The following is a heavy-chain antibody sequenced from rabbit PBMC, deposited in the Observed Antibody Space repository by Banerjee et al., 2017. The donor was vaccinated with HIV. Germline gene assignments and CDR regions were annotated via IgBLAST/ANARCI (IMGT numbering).Heavy chain of an antibody. J-gene: IGHJ4*01. V-gene: IGHV1S45*01. D-gene: IGHD6-1*01. CDR1: GFSFSDRDV. CDR2: INAATAKP. CDR3: AREFLGVIVWNFYL. Sequence: QEQLVESGGGLVQPEGSLTLTCKASGFSFSDRDVMCWVRQAPGKGLEWIACINAATAKPVYATWAKFRITIARTSTTMVTIRRTFLTAADSATYFCAREFLGVIVWNFYLWGQGTLVTVS.